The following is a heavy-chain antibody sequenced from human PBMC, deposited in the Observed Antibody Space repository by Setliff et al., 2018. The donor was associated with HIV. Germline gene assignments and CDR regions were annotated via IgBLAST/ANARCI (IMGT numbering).Heavy chain of an antibody. D-gene: IGHD3-10*01. CDR3: ARGWDYGVRKPED. J-gene: IGHJ4*02. Sequence: GASVKVSCKASGGTFSSNYGFTWVRQAPGQGLEWMGWISAYSGETFSTLKFRDRVTLTTDTSTNTAHMELGSLTYGDTAVYFCARGWDYGVRKPEDWGQGTLVTVSS. CDR1: GGTFSSNYG. CDR2: ISAYSGET. V-gene: IGHV1-18*01.